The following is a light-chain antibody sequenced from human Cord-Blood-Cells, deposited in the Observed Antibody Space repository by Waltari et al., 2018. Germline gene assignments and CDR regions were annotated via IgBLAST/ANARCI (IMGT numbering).Light chain of an antibody. CDR2: AAS. Sequence: DIQMTQSPSSLSASVGDRVTITCRASQGISNYLAWYQQKPGKVPKLLIYAASTLQSGDPSRFSGSGSGTDFTLTISRLQPENVSTYYWQKYNSAAFTFGPGTKVDIK. CDR1: QGISNY. J-gene: IGKJ3*01. V-gene: IGKV1-27*01. CDR3: QKYNSAAFT.